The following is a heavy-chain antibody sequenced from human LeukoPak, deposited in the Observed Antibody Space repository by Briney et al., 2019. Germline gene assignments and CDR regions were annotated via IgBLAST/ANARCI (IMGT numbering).Heavy chain of an antibody. CDR2: ISWNSGSI. CDR1: GFTFDDYA. D-gene: IGHD4-23*01. Sequence: PGGSLRLSCAASGFTFDDYAMHWVRKAPGKGLEWVSGISWNSGSIMYADSVKGRFTISRDNAKNSLYLQMNSLRAEDMALYYCAKDIYGGNSFAWNFDYWGQGTLVTVSS. V-gene: IGHV3-9*03. CDR3: AKDIYGGNSFAWNFDY. J-gene: IGHJ4*02.